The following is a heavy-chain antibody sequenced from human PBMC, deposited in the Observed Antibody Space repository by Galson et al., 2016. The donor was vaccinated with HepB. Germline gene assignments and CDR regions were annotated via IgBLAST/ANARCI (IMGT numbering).Heavy chain of an antibody. V-gene: IGHV3-30-3*01. J-gene: IGHJ6*02. CDR3: ARNRGGIVVSYYYGMDV. CDR2: MSYDGSNK. D-gene: IGHD2-15*01. CDR1: GFIFSSYA. Sequence: SLRLSCAASGFIFSSYAMHWVRQAPGKGLEWVAVMSYDGSNKYYADSVKGRFTIARDNSKNMLYLQMSSLRTEDTAVYYCARNRGGIVVSYYYGMDVWGQGTTVTVSS.